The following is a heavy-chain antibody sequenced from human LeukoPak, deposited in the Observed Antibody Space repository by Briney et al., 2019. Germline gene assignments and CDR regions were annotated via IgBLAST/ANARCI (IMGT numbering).Heavy chain of an antibody. Sequence: GGSLRPSCAASGFTFSSYWMSWVRQAPGKGLEWVANIKQDGSEKYYVDSVKGRFTISRDNAKNSLYLQMNSLRAEDTAVYYCARDPGWFGEPNYFDYWGQGTLVTVSS. CDR3: ARDPGWFGEPNYFDY. V-gene: IGHV3-7*01. D-gene: IGHD3-10*01. CDR2: IKQDGSEK. J-gene: IGHJ4*02. CDR1: GFTFSSYW.